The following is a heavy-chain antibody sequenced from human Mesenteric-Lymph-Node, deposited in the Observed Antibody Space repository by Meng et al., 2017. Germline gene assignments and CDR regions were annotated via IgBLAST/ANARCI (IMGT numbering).Heavy chain of an antibody. D-gene: IGHD5-12*01. CDR1: GFTFSSYS. J-gene: IGHJ4*02. CDR2: ISSSSSYI. Sequence: LSLTCAASGFTFSSYSMNWVRQAPGKGLEWVSSISSSSSYIYYADSVKGRFTISRDNAKNSLYLQMNSLRAEDTAVYYCARGGPWPPTDYWGQGTLVTVSS. V-gene: IGHV3-21*01. CDR3: ARGGPWPPTDY.